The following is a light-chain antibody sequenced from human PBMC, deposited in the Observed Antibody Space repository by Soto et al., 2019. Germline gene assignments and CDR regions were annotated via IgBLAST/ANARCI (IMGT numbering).Light chain of an antibody. V-gene: IGKV1-39*01. CDR3: QQSFSTPRT. CDR2: AAS. J-gene: IGKJ1*01. Sequence: DIQMTQSPSSQSASVGDRVTITCRASQSINSYLNWYQQKLGKAPKLLIYAASSLQSGVPSRFSGRGSETDFTLTMTSLQPDDVATYYCQQSFSTPRTFGQGTRVDI. CDR1: QSINSY.